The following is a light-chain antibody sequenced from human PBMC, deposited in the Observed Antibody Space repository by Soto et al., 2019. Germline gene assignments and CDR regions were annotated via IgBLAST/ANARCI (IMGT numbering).Light chain of an antibody. Sequence: QSVLTQPPSVSGVPGQRVTISCTGSSSNIGAGYDVHWYQQLPGTAPKLLIYGNSNRPSGVPDRFSGSKSGTSASLAITGLRAEDEADYYCQSYDSSLSGFYVFGTGTKVTVL. CDR3: QSYDSSLSGFYV. CDR2: GNS. J-gene: IGLJ1*01. V-gene: IGLV1-40*01. CDR1: SSNIGAGYD.